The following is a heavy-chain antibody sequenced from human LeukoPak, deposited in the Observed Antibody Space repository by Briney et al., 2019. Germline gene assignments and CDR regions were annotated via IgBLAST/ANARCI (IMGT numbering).Heavy chain of an antibody. CDR1: GYSFTSYW. V-gene: IGHV5-10-1*01. J-gene: IGHJ4*02. D-gene: IGHD5-18*01. CDR3: ARRRFSGDTAMLDY. CDR2: IDPSDPYN. Sequence: GESLRISCKGSGYSFTSYWIIWVRQKPGKGLECMGRIDPSDPYNNYSPSFQGHVTISADTSISTAFLQWSSLKASDTAMYYCARRRFSGDTAMLDYWGQGTLVTVSS.